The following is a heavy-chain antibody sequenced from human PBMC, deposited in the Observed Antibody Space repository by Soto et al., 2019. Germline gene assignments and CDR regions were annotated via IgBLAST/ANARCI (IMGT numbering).Heavy chain of an antibody. Sequence: KQSQTLSLTCTVSGGSISSSSYYWGWIRQPPGKGLEWIGSIYYSGSTYYNPSLKSRVTISVDTSKNQFSLKLSSVTAADTAVYYCATYDSNYNWFDPWGQGTLVTVSS. CDR1: GGSISSSSYY. CDR3: ATYDSNYNWFDP. D-gene: IGHD4-4*01. CDR2: IYYSGST. J-gene: IGHJ5*02. V-gene: IGHV4-39*01.